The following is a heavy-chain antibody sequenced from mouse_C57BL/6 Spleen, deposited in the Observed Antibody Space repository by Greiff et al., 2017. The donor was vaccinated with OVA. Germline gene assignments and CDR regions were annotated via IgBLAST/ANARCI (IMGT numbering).Heavy chain of an antibody. CDR1: GYTFTSYW. CDR3: ARKPIYYDYDSGFDY. CDR2: INPSNGGP. J-gene: IGHJ2*01. V-gene: IGHV1-53*01. Sequence: QVQLQQPGTELVKPGASVKLSCKASGYTFTSYWMHWVKQRPGQGLEWIGNINPSNGGPNYNEKFKSKATLTVDKSSSTAYMQLSSLTSEDSAVYYCARKPIYYDYDSGFDYWGQGTTLTVSS. D-gene: IGHD2-4*01.